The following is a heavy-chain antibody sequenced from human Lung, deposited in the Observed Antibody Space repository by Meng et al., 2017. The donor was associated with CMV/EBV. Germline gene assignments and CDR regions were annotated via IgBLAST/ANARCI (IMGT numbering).Heavy chain of an antibody. CDR1: GFMFSSYW. CDR3: ARGRRGGSNWFDT. D-gene: IGHD2-15*01. Sequence: GGXXRISCAASGFMFSSYWMSWVRQAPGKGLEWVANIKEDGNEKYYVDSVKGRCTISRDNAKNSLFLQMNSLRAEDTAVYYCARGRRGGSNWFDTWGQGTLVTVSS. J-gene: IGHJ5*02. CDR2: IKEDGNEK. V-gene: IGHV3-7*04.